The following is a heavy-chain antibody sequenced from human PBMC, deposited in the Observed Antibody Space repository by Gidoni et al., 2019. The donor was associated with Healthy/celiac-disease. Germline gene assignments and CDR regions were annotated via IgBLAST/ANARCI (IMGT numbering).Heavy chain of an antibody. Sequence: QVQLQQWGAGLLKPSETLSLTCAVYGGSFSGYYWSWIRQPPGKGLEWIGEINHSGSTNYNPSLKSRVTISVDTSKNQFSLKLSSVTAADTAVYYCARNLRLRLGELSLFRGFDYWGQGTLVTVSS. CDR1: GGSFSGYY. CDR3: ARNLRLRLGELSLFRGFDY. J-gene: IGHJ4*02. D-gene: IGHD3-16*02. CDR2: INHSGST. V-gene: IGHV4-34*01.